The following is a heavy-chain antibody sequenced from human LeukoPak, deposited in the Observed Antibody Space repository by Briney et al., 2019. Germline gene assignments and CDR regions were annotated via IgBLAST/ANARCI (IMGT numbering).Heavy chain of an antibody. CDR2: ISSSSSTI. D-gene: IGHD4-17*01. J-gene: IGHJ4*02. CDR1: RFTFSSYA. CDR3: AFTVTSMFDY. Sequence: PGGSLRLSCAASRFTFSSYAMSWVRQAPGKGLEWVSYISSSSSTIYYADSVKGRFTISRDNAKNSLYLQMNSLRAEDTAVYYCAFTVTSMFDYWGQGTLVTVSS. V-gene: IGHV3-48*01.